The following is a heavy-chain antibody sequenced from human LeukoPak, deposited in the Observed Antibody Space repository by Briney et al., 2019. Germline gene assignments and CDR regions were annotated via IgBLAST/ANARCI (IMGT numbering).Heavy chain of an antibody. D-gene: IGHD1-26*01. J-gene: IGHJ6*02. V-gene: IGHV3-7*01. CDR2: IKQDGSEK. Sequence: GGSLRLSCAASGFTFSSYWMSWVRQAPGKGLEWVANIKQDGSEKYYVDSVKGRFTISRENAKNSLYLQMNSLRAEDTAVCYCARGTSWELLYYYYGMDVWGQGTTVTVSS. CDR1: GFTFSSYW. CDR3: ARGTSWELLYYYYGMDV.